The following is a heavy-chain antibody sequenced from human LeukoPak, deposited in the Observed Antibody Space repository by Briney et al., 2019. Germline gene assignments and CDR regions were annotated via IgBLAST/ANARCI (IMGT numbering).Heavy chain of an antibody. CDR1: GFTFSTYN. V-gene: IGHV3-23*01. D-gene: IGHD1-26*01. J-gene: IGHJ4*02. Sequence: PGGSLRLSCAASGFTFSTYNMNWVRQAPGKGLEWVSAVGGTDGRTYYAAFVKGRFTISRDNSKNTLYLQMSSLRAEDTAVYYCAKSWALYYFDYWGQGTLVTVSS. CDR2: VGGTDGRT. CDR3: AKSWALYYFDY.